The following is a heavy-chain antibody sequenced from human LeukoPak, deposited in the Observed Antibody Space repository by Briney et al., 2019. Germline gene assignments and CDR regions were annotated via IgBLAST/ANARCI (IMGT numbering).Heavy chain of an antibody. D-gene: IGHD4-11*01. Sequence: GGSLRLSCAASGFTVSSNYMSWVRQAPGKGLEWVSVIYSGGSTYYADSVKGRFTISRDNSKNTLYLQMNSLRAEDTAVYYCARGARLQPMGEFWGQGTLVTVSS. V-gene: IGHV3-66*01. CDR2: IYSGGST. J-gene: IGHJ4*02. CDR1: GFTVSSNY. CDR3: ARGARLQPMGEF.